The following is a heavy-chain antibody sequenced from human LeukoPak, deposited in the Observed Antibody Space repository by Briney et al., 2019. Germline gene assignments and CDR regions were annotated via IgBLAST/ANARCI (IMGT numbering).Heavy chain of an antibody. Sequence: GESLKISCKGSGYSFTSYWIGWVRPMPGKGLEWMGIIYPGDSDTRYSPSFQGQVTISADKSISTAYLQWSSLKASDTAMYYCAGNARAVAGTALYYYYGMDVWGQGTTVTVSS. CDR1: GYSFTSYW. V-gene: IGHV5-51*01. D-gene: IGHD6-19*01. J-gene: IGHJ6*02. CDR2: IYPGDSDT. CDR3: AGNARAVAGTALYYYYGMDV.